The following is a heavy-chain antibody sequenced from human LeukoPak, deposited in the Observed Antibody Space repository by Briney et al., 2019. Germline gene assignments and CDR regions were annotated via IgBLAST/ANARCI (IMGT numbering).Heavy chain of an antibody. V-gene: IGHV1-46*01. CDR2: INPSGGST. CDR3: ARKTLYGDYRGDYFDY. J-gene: IGHJ4*02. D-gene: IGHD4-17*01. Sequence: ASVKVSCKASGYTFTSYYMHWVRQAPGQGLEWMGIINPSGGSTSYAQKFQGRVTMTRDTSTSTAYMELSRLISDDTAVYYCARKTLYGDYRGDYFDYWGQGTLVTVSS. CDR1: GYTFTSYY.